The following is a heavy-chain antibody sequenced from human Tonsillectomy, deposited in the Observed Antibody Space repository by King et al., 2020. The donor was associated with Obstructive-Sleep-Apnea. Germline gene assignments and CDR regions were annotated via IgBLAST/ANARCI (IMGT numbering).Heavy chain of an antibody. CDR2: VSYSGYT. Sequence: VQLQESGPGLVKPSETLSLTCTVSDRSISGDYWTWIRQPPGKGLEWIGCVSYSGYTNYNPSLKSRVTMSVDTSKNQFSLELKSVTAADTAVYFCARRGSSIGWYLYANWGQGTLVTVSS. J-gene: IGHJ1*01. CDR3: ARRGSSIGWYLYAN. CDR1: DRSISGDY. V-gene: IGHV4-59*08. D-gene: IGHD6-19*01.